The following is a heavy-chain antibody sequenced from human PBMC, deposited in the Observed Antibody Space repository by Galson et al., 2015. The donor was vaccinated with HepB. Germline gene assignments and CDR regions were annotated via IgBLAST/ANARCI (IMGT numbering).Heavy chain of an antibody. V-gene: IGHV1-46*01. D-gene: IGHD2-2*01. Sequence: SVKVSCKASGYTFTSYSMHWVRQAPGQGLEWMGIINPSGGSTSYAQKFQGRVTMTRDTSTSTVYMELSSLRSEDTAVYYCASLGYCSSTSCYDAFDIWGQGTMVTVSS. J-gene: IGHJ3*02. CDR1: GYTFTSYS. CDR2: INPSGGST. CDR3: ASLGYCSSTSCYDAFDI.